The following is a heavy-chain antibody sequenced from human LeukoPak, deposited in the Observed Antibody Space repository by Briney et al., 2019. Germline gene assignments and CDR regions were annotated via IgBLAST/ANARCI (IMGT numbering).Heavy chain of an antibody. CDR3: AKPLRVRWTTGGGFDY. Sequence: GGSLRLSCAASGFTFSSYAMSWVRQAPGQGLEWVSAISGSGGSTSYANSVKGRFTISRNNSKNTLYLQMNSLRAEDTAVYYCAKPLRVRWTTGGGFDYWGQGTLVTVSS. CDR2: ISGSGGST. CDR1: GFTFSSYA. J-gene: IGHJ4*02. D-gene: IGHD4-11*01. V-gene: IGHV3-23*01.